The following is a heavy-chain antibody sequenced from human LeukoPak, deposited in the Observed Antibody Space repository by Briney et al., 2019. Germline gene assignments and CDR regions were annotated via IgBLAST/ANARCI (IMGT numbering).Heavy chain of an antibody. J-gene: IGHJ6*02. CDR3: ARGPTYCQYYYGMDV. CDR2: IWYDGSNK. V-gene: IGHV3-33*01. Sequence: GGSLRLSCAAAGFTFSSYGMHWVRQAPGQGLEWVAVIWYDGSNKYYADSVKGRFTISRDNSKNTLYLQMNSLRAEDTAVYCCARGPTYCQYYYGMDVWGQGTTVSVCS. CDR1: GFTFSSYG. D-gene: IGHD2-15*01.